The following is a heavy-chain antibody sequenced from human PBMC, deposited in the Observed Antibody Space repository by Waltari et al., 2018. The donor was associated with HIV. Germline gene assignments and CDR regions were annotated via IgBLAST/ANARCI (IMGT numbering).Heavy chain of an antibody. D-gene: IGHD7-27*01. Sequence: EVQLVESGGGLVNPGRSLRLSCTASGFTFGDYAMSWLRQAPGNGLEWIGFIRREADGGTTEYAASGKGRFTNSRDNAKSFTLRQSNMLGIEDTALEYCSRGSAWADFWGQGTLVTGSP. CDR2: IRREADGGTT. V-gene: IGHV3-49*05. CDR3: SRGSAWADF. J-gene: IGHJ4*02. CDR1: GFTFGDYA.